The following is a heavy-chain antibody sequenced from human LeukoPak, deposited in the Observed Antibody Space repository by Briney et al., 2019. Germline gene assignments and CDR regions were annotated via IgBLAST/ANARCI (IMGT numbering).Heavy chain of an antibody. CDR1: GFSVGNNY. V-gene: IGHV3-53*01. Sequence: GGSLRLSCEASGFSVGNNYMTWVRQAPGKGLEWVAVIYSAGSTIYADSVRARFSISRDSSNNTLFLQMNNLRAEDTAVYYCVRDFFTTVDGYAEYYLDSWGLGTLVTVSS. CDR2: IYSAGST. D-gene: IGHD4-23*01. CDR3: VRDFFTTVDGYAEYYLDS. J-gene: IGHJ4*02.